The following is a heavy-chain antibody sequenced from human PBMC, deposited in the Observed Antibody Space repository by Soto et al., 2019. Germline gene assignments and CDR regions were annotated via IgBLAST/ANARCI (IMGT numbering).Heavy chain of an antibody. J-gene: IGHJ4*02. CDR3: ASSGRGYSDYLVEAWPPLS. CDR1: GYTITSYY. D-gene: IGHD5-12*01. CDR2: INPSGGST. V-gene: IGHV1-46*01. Sequence: ASVKVSCKASGYTITSYYMHWVRQAPGQGLEWMGIINPSGGSTSYAQKFQGRVTMTRDTSTSTVYMELSSLRSEDTAVYYCASSGRGYSDYLVEAWPPLSWGQGTLVTVSS.